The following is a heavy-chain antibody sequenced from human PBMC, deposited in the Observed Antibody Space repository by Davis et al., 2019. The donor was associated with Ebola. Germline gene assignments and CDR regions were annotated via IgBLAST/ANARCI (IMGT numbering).Heavy chain of an antibody. CDR2: ISYDGSNK. CDR1: GFTFSSYA. Sequence: PGGSLRLSCAASGFTFSSYAMHWVRQAPGKGLEWVAVISYDGSNKYYADSVKGRFTISRDNSKNTLYLQMNSLRAEDTAVYYCARDRVKWELVDWFDPWGQGTLVTVSS. CDR3: ARDRVKWELVDWFDP. J-gene: IGHJ5*02. V-gene: IGHV3-30-3*01. D-gene: IGHD1-26*01.